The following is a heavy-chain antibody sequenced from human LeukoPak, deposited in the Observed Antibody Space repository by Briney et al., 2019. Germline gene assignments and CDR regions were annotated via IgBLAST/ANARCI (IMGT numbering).Heavy chain of an antibody. CDR3: ARLSPYYYDSSGSSIDY. Sequence: GGSLRLSCAASGFTFSSYSMNWVRQAPGKGLEWVSSISSSSSYIYCADSVKGRFTISRDNAKNSLYLQMNSLRAEDTAVYYCARLSPYYYDSSGSSIDYWGQGTLVTVSS. CDR2: ISSSSSYI. CDR1: GFTFSSYS. V-gene: IGHV3-21*01. J-gene: IGHJ4*02. D-gene: IGHD3-22*01.